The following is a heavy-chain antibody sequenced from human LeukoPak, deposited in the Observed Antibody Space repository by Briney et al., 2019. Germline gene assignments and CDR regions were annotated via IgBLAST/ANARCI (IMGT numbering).Heavy chain of an antibody. Sequence: RAGGSLRLSCAASGFTLNNAWMSWVRQAPGKGLEWVGRIKSKTDGGTIDYAAPVKGRSTISRDDSKNMVYLLMNSLKTEDTSVYYSTTSYYDSSGFRAWGQGTLVTVSS. V-gene: IGHV3-15*01. CDR3: TTSYYDSSGFRA. D-gene: IGHD3-22*01. J-gene: IGHJ4*02. CDR2: IKSKTDGGTI. CDR1: GFTLNNAW.